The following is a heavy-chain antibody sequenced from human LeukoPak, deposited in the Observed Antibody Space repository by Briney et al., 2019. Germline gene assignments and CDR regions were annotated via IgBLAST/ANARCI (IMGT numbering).Heavy chain of an antibody. V-gene: IGHV3-33*01. J-gene: IGHJ4*02. Sequence: GGSLRLSYAASGFAFGIYGMRWFRQAPGKGLEWVAFIWSDGTKEFYADSVKGRFTISRDNSNNTVYLHMNSLKAEDTALYYCVRDRNNNYFDYWGQGTLLTVSS. CDR1: GFAFGIYG. CDR3: VRDRNNNYFDY. D-gene: IGHD1-14*01. CDR2: IWSDGTKE.